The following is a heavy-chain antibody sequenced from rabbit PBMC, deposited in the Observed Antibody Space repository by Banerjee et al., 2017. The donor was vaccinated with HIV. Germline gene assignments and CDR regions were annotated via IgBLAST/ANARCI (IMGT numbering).Heavy chain of an antibody. V-gene: IGHV1S45*01. Sequence: QEQLEESGGDLVKPEGSLTLTCTASGFDLSTYYYMCWVRQAPGKGLEWIACIYSASSGTTYYASWAKGRFTISKTSSTTVTLQMTSLTAADTATYFCARQLYLYSSGSPLYLWGPGTLVTVS. CDR2: IYSASSGTT. CDR1: GFDLSTYYY. CDR3: ARQLYLYSSGSPLYL. D-gene: IGHD1-1*01. J-gene: IGHJ4*01.